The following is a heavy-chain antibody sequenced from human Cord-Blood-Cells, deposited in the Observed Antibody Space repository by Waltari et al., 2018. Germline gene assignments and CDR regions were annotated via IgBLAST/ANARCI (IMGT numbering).Heavy chain of an antibody. J-gene: IGHJ5*02. V-gene: IGHV4-61*01. CDR2: IYYSGST. CDR1: GGSVSSGSYY. Sequence: QVQLQESGPGLVKPSETLSLTCTVSGGSVSSGSYYWSWIRQPPGKGLEWIGYIYYSGSTNYNPSLKSRVTISVDTSKTQFSLKLSSVTAADTAVYYCARGGAYYDFWSGYNWFDPWGQGTLVTVSS. CDR3: ARGGAYYDFWSGYNWFDP. D-gene: IGHD3-3*01.